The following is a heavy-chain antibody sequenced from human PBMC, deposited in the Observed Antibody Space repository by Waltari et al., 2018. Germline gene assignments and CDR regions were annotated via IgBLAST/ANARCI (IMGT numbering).Heavy chain of an antibody. J-gene: IGHJ3*01. CDR1: GFTFDDHA. D-gene: IGHD1-26*01. CDR3: ARKIRTYYVVAFDL. V-gene: IGHV3-9*01. Sequence: EEQLVESGGGLVQPGRSLRLSCAASGFTFDDHAMHWVRQAPGKGLEGVSSIRWNGENVAYADSVKGRYTISRDNAKKSLFLQMNSVRPEDTALYYCARKIRTYYVVAFDLWGQGTMVLVSS. CDR2: IRWNGENV.